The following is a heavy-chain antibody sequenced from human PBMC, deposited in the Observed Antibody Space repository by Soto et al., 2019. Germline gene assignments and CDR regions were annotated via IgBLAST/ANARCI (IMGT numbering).Heavy chain of an antibody. V-gene: IGHV4-39*01. D-gene: IGHD5-12*01. CDR1: GGSISSSSYY. Sequence: SETLSLTCTVSGGSISSSSYYWGWIRQSPGKGLEWIGSFYYSGSTYYSPSLKSRVTISGDTSKKQISLRLSSVTATDTAVYYCARISVASSYMDVWAKGATLTISS. CDR2: FYYSGST. CDR3: ARISVASSYMDV. J-gene: IGHJ6*03.